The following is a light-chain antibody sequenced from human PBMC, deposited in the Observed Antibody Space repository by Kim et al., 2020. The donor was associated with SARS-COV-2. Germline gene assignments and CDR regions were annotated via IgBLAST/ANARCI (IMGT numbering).Light chain of an antibody. CDR2: DAS. CDR3: QQRSNWPPLT. Sequence: SPGEKGTLSCRASQSVSSYLAWYQQKPGQAPRLLIFDASSRATGTPARFSGGGSGTDFTLTISSLEPEDFAVYYCQQRSNWPPLTFGGGTKVDIK. J-gene: IGKJ4*01. CDR1: QSVSSY. V-gene: IGKV3-11*01.